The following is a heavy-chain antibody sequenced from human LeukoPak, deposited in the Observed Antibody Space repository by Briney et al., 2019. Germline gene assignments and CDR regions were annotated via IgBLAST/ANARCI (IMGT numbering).Heavy chain of an antibody. CDR1: GFVFSKNG. J-gene: IGHJ4*02. Sequence: GGSLRLSCATSGFVFSKNGMHWVRQAPGKGLEWVAFIRHDESNKYYADSVKGRFTISRDNSKNTLSLQMNSLRVEDTAIYYCAKREPGWYRADYWGQGTLVTVSS. V-gene: IGHV3-30*02. CDR2: IRHDESNK. D-gene: IGHD2-15*01. CDR3: AKREPGWYRADY.